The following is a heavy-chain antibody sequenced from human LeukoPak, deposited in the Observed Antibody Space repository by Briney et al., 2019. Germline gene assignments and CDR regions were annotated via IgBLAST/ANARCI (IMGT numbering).Heavy chain of an antibody. V-gene: IGHV4-59*08. CDR3: ARAKSGIEKRAGYSSGWYGSQYNWFDP. CDR2: IYYSGST. D-gene: IGHD6-19*01. Sequence: SETLSLTCTVSGGSISSYYWSWIRQPPGKGLEWIGYIYYSGSTNYNPSLKSRVTISVDTSKNQFSLKLSSVTAADTAVYYCARAKSGIEKRAGYSSGWYGSQYNWFDPWGQGTLVTVSS. J-gene: IGHJ5*02. CDR1: GGSISSYY.